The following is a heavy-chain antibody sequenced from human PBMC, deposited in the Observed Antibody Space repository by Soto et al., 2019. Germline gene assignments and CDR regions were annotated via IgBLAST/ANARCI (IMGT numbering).Heavy chain of an antibody. CDR2: MNADNGNT. CDR3: ARRLLTYYYYYGMDV. D-gene: IGHD3-22*01. V-gene: IGHV1-3*01. Sequence: ASVKVSCKASGYTFTSYAMHWVRQAPGQRLEWMAWMNADNGNTKYSQKFQGRVTMTRNTSISTAYMELSSLRSEDTAVYYCARRLLTYYYYYGMDVWGQGTTVTVSS. J-gene: IGHJ6*02. CDR1: GYTFTSYA.